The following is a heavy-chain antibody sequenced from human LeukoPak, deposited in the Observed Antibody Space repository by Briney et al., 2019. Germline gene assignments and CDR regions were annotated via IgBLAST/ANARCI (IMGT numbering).Heavy chain of an antibody. V-gene: IGHV3-48*01. CDR2: ISSSSSTI. D-gene: IGHD2-21*02. J-gene: IGHJ1*01. Sequence: GGSLRLSCAISGVTFSGYSMNWVRQAPGKGLEWVSYISSSSSTICYADSVKGRFTISRDNAKNSLYLQMNSLRAEDTAVYYCARGSCGGDCYLGAEYFRHWGQGTLVTVSS. CDR1: GVTFSGYS. CDR3: ARGSCGGDCYLGAEYFRH.